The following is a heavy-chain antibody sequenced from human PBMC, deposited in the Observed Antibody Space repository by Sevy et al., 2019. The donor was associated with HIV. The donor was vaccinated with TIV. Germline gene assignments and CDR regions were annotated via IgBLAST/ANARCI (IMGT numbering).Heavy chain of an antibody. CDR3: ARGAVVIGTAATPVLDF. Sequence: SETLSLTCSVSDDSINSYYWSWIRQPPGKGLEWIGYIYNNIGSTSYNPSLTSRVTISVATSKNQFSLKLASVTAADTAVYYCARGAVVIGTAATPVLDFWGQGSLVTVSS. J-gene: IGHJ4*02. V-gene: IGHV4-59*08. D-gene: IGHD2-2*01. CDR1: DDSINSYY. CDR2: IYNNIGST.